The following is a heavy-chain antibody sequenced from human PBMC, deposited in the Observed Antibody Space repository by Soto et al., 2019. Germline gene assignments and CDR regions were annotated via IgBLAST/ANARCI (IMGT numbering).Heavy chain of an antibody. CDR3: ARDSSGGDYYDILTGLFDY. V-gene: IGHV3-11*01. CDR2: ISSSGSTI. D-gene: IGHD3-9*01. Sequence: GGSLRLSCAASGFTFSDYYMSWIRQAPGKGLEWVSYISSSGSTIYYADSVKGRFTISRDNAKNSLYLQMNSLRAEDTAVYYCARDSSGGDYYDILTGLFDYWGQGTLVTVSS. CDR1: GFTFSDYY. J-gene: IGHJ4*02.